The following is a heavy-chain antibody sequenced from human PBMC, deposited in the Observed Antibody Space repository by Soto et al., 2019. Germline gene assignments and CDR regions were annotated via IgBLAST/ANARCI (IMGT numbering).Heavy chain of an antibody. V-gene: IGHV3-23*01. CDR1: GFVFIGYP. CDR2: ISGSGGST. Sequence: AGSVRHCVAASGFVFIGYPLSCVRQAPGKGLEWVSAISGSGGSTYYADSVKGRFTISRDNSKNTLYLQMNSLRAEDTAVYYCANAIYGSGWYGFDYWGQGTLVTVSS. CDR3: ANAIYGSGWYGFDY. J-gene: IGHJ4*02. D-gene: IGHD6-19*01.